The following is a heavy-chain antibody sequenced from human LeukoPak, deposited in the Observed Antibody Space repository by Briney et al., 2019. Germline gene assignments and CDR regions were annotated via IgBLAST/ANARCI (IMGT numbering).Heavy chain of an antibody. J-gene: IGHJ4*02. Sequence: ASVKVSCTTSGYIFSGYGISWVRQAPGQGLEWMGWITGNNGNTNYAPSLQGRVTMTTDTSTNTAYMELTSLRSDDTAVYYCARDQRNSGSYRFEYWGQGTLVTVSS. CDR3: ARDQRNSGSYRFEY. CDR2: ITGNNGNT. V-gene: IGHV1-18*01. D-gene: IGHD1-26*01. CDR1: GYIFSGYG.